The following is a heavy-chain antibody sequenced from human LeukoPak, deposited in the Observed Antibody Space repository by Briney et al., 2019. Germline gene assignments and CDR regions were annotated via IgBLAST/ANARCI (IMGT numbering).Heavy chain of an antibody. CDR1: GFAFDDFA. V-gene: IGHV3-49*04. CDR3: SRNGLVDFDY. Sequence: PGQSLRLSCTTSGFAFDDFAMSWVRQPAGKGLEWVGFIRRRAYGGAAEYAASVKGRFIISRDDSKGIGYLQMNSLKTEDTAVYYCSRNGLVDFDYWGQGPRVIVSP. CDR2: IRRRAYGGAA. J-gene: IGHJ4*02.